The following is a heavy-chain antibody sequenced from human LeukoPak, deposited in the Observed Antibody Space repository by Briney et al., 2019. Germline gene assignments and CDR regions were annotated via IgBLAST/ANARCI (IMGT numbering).Heavy chain of an antibody. CDR1: GFTFSNYW. J-gene: IGHJ4*02. V-gene: IGHV3-74*01. CDR2: INSEGSST. CDR3: ARAYCGGDCYSRAMDY. Sequence: GGSLRLSCAASGFTFSNYWMHWVRQAPGKGLVWVSRINSEGSSTSYADSVKGRFTISRDNAKNTLYLQMSSLRAEDTAVYHCARAYCGGDCYSRAMDYWGQGTLVTVSS. D-gene: IGHD2-21*02.